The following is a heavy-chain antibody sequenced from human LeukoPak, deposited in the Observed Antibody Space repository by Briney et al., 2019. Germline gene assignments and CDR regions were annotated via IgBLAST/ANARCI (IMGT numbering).Heavy chain of an antibody. Sequence: PGGSLRLSCAASGFTFSSYWMHWVRQVPGEGLVWVSRINNDGSSTRYADSVQGRFTISRDNAKNTLYLQINGLRAEDTAVYYCARDSGGPDYWGQGTLVTVSS. CDR3: ARDSGGPDY. V-gene: IGHV3-74*01. D-gene: IGHD2-15*01. CDR2: INNDGSST. J-gene: IGHJ4*02. CDR1: GFTFSSYW.